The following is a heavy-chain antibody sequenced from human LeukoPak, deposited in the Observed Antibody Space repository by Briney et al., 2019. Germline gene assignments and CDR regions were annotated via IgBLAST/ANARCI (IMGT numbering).Heavy chain of an antibody. V-gene: IGHV1-69*13. CDR2: IIPIFGTA. CDR3: ARDASGGFDY. Sequence: ASVKVSCKASGGTFSSYAITWVRQAPGQGLEWMGGIIPIFGTANYAQKFQGRVTITADESTSTAYMELSSLRSEDTAVYYCARDASGGFDYWGQGTLVTVSS. D-gene: IGHD6-25*01. CDR1: GGTFSSYA. J-gene: IGHJ4*02.